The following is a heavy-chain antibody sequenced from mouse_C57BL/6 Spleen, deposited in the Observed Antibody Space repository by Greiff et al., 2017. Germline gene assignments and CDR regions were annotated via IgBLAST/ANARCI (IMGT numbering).Heavy chain of an antibody. CDR1: GFTFSSYG. CDR3: ARHEGYGNYGAMDY. CDR2: ISSGGSYT. Sequence: EVQLQQSGGDLVKPGGSLKLSCAASGFTFSSYGMSWVRQTPDKRLEWVATISSGGSYTYYPDSVKGRFTISRDNAKNTLYLQRSSLKSEDTAMYYCARHEGYGNYGAMDYWGQGTSVTVSS. D-gene: IGHD2-1*01. J-gene: IGHJ4*01. V-gene: IGHV5-6*01.